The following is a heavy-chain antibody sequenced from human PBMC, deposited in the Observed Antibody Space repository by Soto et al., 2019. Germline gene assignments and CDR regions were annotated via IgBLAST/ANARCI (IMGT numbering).Heavy chain of an antibody. CDR2: IHPSGGST. CDR3: AKDPSTGTPDC. V-gene: IGHV3-23*01. CDR1: GFMFSSYG. J-gene: IGHJ4*02. Sequence: GGSLRLSCAAAGFMFSSYGMGWVRQAPGKGLQWVATIHPSGGSTHYAESVRGRFTISRDNSRDTLYLQMNSLRAEDTAVYYCAKDPSTGTPDCWGQGALVTVSS. D-gene: IGHD3-9*01.